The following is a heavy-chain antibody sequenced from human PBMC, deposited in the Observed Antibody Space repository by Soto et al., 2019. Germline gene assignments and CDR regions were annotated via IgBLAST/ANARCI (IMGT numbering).Heavy chain of an antibody. CDR3: AIAGIAVAPDGDWFDP. CDR2: INPNSGGT. D-gene: IGHD6-19*01. CDR1: GYTFTGYY. Sequence: ASVKVSCKASGYTFTGYYMHWVRQAPGQGLEWMGWINPNSGGTNYAQKFQGWVTMTRDTSISTAYMELSRLRSDDTAVYYCAIAGIAVAPDGDWFDPRGQGTLVSVSS. J-gene: IGHJ5*02. V-gene: IGHV1-2*04.